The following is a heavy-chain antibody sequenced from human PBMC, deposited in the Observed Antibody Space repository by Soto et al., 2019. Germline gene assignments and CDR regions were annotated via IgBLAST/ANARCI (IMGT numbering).Heavy chain of an antibody. V-gene: IGHV3-23*01. CDR2: IVGGGDST. CDR3: AKESRGIAPTVTGY. D-gene: IGHD6-13*01. Sequence: VGSLRLSCAASGFTFSSYAMSWVRQAPGKGLEWVSAIVGGGDSTYYADSVKGRFTISRDNSKNTLHLEMNSLRAEDTAVYFCAKESRGIAPTVTGYWGQGTQVTVSS. CDR1: GFTFSSYA. J-gene: IGHJ4*02.